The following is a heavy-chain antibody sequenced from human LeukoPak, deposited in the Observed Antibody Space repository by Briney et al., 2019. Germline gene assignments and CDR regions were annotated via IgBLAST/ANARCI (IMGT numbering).Heavy chain of an antibody. CDR2: IYYSGST. D-gene: IGHD2-21*02. V-gene: IGHV4-39*01. CDR3: ARSYCVGGCLAFDI. CDR1: GGSISSNKYY. J-gene: IGHJ3*02. Sequence: SETLSLTCTVSGGSISSNKYYWGWIRQPPGKGLEWIGSIYYSGSTYYNPTLKSRVTIFVDTSKNQFSLKLSSVTAADTAVYYCARSYCVGGCLAFDIWGQGTMVTVSS.